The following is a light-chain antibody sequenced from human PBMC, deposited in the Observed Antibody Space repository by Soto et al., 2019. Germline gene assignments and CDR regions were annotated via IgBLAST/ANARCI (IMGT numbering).Light chain of an antibody. CDR2: DAS. CDR1: QSVSSY. V-gene: IGKV3-11*01. J-gene: IGKJ3*01. CDR3: QQRSNWPVST. Sequence: EIVLTQSPATLSLSPGERATLSCRASQSVSSYLAWYQQKPGQAPRLLIYDASNRATGIPVRFSGSGSGTDFTLTISSLEPEDFEVYYCQQRSNWPVSTFGPGTKVDIK.